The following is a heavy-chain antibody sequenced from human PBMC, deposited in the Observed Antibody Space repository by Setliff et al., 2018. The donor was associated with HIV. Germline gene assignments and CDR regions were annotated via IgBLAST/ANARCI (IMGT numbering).Heavy chain of an antibody. D-gene: IGHD3-10*01. CDR1: GYTFTVNH. V-gene: IGHV1-2*02. CDR2: ISPDSGDT. CDR3: ARSMAIDY. Sequence: ASVKVSCKTSGYTFTVNHLHWVRQAPGQGVEWVGKISPDSGDTFYAQKFQGRVTMTRDTSISTAYMELSSLRSDDTAVYYCARSMAIDYWGQGTRVTVSS. J-gene: IGHJ4*02.